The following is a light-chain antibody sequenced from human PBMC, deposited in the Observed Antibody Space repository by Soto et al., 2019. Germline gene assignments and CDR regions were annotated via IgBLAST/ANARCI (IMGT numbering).Light chain of an antibody. J-gene: IGKJ2*01. V-gene: IGKV1-5*03. Sequence: DIQMTQSPSTLSASVGDRVTITCRASQSISRWLAWYHQKPGKAPKLLIYKASSVESGVPSRFSGSGSGTEFTLTISSLQPDDCATYYCQQYNSYSPYTCGQGTKLEIK. CDR1: QSISRW. CDR2: KAS. CDR3: QQYNSYSPYT.